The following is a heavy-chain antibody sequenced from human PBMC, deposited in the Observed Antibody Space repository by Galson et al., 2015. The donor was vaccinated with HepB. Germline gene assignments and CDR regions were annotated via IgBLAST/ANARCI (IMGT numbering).Heavy chain of an antibody. D-gene: IGHD2-21*01. CDR2: ISTNGANI. J-gene: IGHJ3*02. CDR3: AIVLFGCGAYWTFEM. CDR1: GFTFSRHT. Sequence: SLRLSCAASGFTFSRHTMSWVRQTPGQGLQWLSYISTNGANIHYADSVKGRFTVARDNAKNTMFLQMNSLRAEDTAVYYCAIVLFGCGAYWTFEMWGQGKLVTVSS. V-gene: IGHV3-48*04.